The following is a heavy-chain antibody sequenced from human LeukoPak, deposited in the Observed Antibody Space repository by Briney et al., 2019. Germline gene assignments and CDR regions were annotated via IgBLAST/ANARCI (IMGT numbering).Heavy chain of an antibody. CDR2: IFGGGGT. V-gene: IGHV3-53*01. CDR3: APYGRYFDWLSAVAFDI. CDR1: GFTVSSNY. J-gene: IGHJ3*02. Sequence: GGSLRLSCAAFGFTVSSNYMSWVRQAPGKGLEWVSVIFGGGGTYYGDSVRGRFTISRDNSKNTLYLQMNSLRAEDTAVYYCAPYGRYFDWLSAVAFDIWGQGTMVTVSS. D-gene: IGHD3-9*01.